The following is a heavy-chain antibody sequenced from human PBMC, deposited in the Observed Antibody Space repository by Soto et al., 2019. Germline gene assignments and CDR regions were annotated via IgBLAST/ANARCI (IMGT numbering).Heavy chain of an antibody. CDR2: ISVDGSDK. CDR3: TKGSEVARQELDY. V-gene: IGHV3-30*18. CDR1: GFTFSNFG. Sequence: QVQLVESGGGVVQPGRSLRLSCAASGFTFSNFGMHWGRQAPGKGLEWVAAISVDGSDKYFSDSVKGRFTISRDNSKNTLFLQMNSLRVEDTAVYYCTKGSEVARQELDYWGQGTLVTVSS. J-gene: IGHJ4*02. D-gene: IGHD3-3*01.